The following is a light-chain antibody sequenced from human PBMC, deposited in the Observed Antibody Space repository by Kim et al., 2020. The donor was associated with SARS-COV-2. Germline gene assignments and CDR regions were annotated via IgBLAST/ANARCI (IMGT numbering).Light chain of an antibody. V-gene: IGLV3-1*01. CDR1: KLGDKY. CDR2: QHT. CDR3: QAWDSSTAV. Sequence: SVSPGQTASITCSGAKLGDKYAYWYQQKPGQSPVLVIYQHTKRPSGISQRFSGSSSENTATLTISPAQTVDEADYYCQAWDSSTAVFGGGTQLTVL. J-gene: IGLJ3*02.